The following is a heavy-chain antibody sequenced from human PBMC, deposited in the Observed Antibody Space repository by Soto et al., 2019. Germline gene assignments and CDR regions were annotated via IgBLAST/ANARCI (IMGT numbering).Heavy chain of an antibody. CDR2: IIPLSATT. CDR1: GGTLSNNA. V-gene: IGHV1-69*06. J-gene: IGHJ6*02. Sequence: QVQLVQSGTEVKKPGSSVKVSCKASGGTLSNNAISWVRQAPGQGLEWMCGIIPLSATTNYAQKFQGRVTITAGRSTSTAYMELTSLTSEDTAVYYCARGVDDRGIVVVPAANTWYYGMDVWGQGTTVTVSS. CDR3: ARGVDDRGIVVVPAANTWYYGMDV. D-gene: IGHD2-2*01.